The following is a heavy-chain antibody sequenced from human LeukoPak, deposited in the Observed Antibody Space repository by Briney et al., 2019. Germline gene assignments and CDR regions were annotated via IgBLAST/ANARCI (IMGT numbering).Heavy chain of an antibody. V-gene: IGHV3-30*04. Sequence: GGSLRLSCAASGFTFSTYAMHWVRQAPGKGMEWVGVISYDGRNEYYTDSVKGRFTISRDNARNSLYLHMSSLRDEDTAVYYCARAAYSSSPDYWGQGTLVTVSS. J-gene: IGHJ4*02. D-gene: IGHD6-13*01. CDR2: ISYDGRNE. CDR1: GFTFSTYA. CDR3: ARAAYSSSPDY.